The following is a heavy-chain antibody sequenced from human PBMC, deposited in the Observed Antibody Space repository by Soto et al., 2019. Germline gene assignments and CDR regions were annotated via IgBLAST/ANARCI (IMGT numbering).Heavy chain of an antibody. Sequence: ASVKVSCKASGYTITGDGIGWVRQAPGQGLEWMGWISAYNGNTNYAQKLQGRVTMTTDTSTSTAYMELRSLRSDDTAVYYCARDQLWLVSDYWGQGTLVTVSS. CDR2: ISAYNGNT. V-gene: IGHV1-18*01. CDR3: ARDQLWLVSDY. J-gene: IGHJ4*02. D-gene: IGHD6-19*01. CDR1: GYTITGDG.